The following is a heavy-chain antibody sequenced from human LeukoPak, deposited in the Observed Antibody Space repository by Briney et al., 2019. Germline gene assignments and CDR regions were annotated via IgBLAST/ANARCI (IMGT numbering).Heavy chain of an antibody. J-gene: IGHJ5*02. Sequence: SETLSLTCAVYGGSFSGYSWNWVRQSPEKGLEWIGEINHSGSTNFNPSLKSRVTISVDTSKNQFSLKVPSVTAADTAIYYCARGAAAGNWFDPWGQGTLVTVSS. CDR3: ARGAAAGNWFDP. D-gene: IGHD2-15*01. V-gene: IGHV4-34*01. CDR2: INHSGST. CDR1: GGSFSGYS.